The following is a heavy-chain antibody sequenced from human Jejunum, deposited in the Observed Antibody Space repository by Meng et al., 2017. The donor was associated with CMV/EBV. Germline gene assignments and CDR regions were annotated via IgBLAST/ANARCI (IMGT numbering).Heavy chain of an antibody. V-gene: IGHV4-61*01. Sequence: SGASVSSGTDYWHWIRQPPGRGLEWIGYISYSGNTDYNPSLKSRLTMSVDMSKNQFSLKMNSVTAADTAVYYCASSGTYYTPFDSWGQGRLVTVSS. D-gene: IGHD1-26*01. CDR3: ASSGTYYTPFDS. J-gene: IGHJ4*02. CDR2: ISYSGNT. CDR1: GASVSSGTDY.